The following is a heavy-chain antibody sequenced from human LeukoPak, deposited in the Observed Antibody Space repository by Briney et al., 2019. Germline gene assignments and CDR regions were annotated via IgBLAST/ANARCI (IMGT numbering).Heavy chain of an antibody. D-gene: IGHD1-26*01. CDR3: ARDPYSGNYGNYYYYYMDV. CDR1: GFTFNNYN. CDR2: ITSSGAYI. V-gene: IGHV3-21*01. J-gene: IGHJ6*03. Sequence: PGGSLRLSCAASGFTFNNYNMNWVRQAPGKALEWVSSITSSGAYIFYADSVKGRFTISRDNAKDSLYLQMNSLGPEDTAVYYCARDPYSGNYGNYYYYYMDVWGKGATVTISS.